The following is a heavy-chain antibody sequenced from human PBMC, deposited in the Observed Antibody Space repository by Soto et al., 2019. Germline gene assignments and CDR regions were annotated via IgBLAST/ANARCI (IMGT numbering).Heavy chain of an antibody. V-gene: IGHV5-10-1*01. CDR3: EIHNPIVLVPAAYSPSKYYYYGMDV. Sequence: GEYLKISCPGSGYSFTIYWISWVRQMPGKGLDWMGRIDPSDSYTNYSPSFQGHVTISADNSIITAYLQWSSLKASDTAMYYCEIHNPIVLVPAAYSPSKYYYYGMDVWGQGTTVTVSS. CDR2: IDPSDSYT. J-gene: IGHJ6*02. D-gene: IGHD2-2*01. CDR1: GYSFTIYW.